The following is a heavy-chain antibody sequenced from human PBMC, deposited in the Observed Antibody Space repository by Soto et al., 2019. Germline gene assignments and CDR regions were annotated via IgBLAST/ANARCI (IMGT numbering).Heavy chain of an antibody. D-gene: IGHD3-22*01. CDR1: PFTFSSAV. J-gene: IGHJ1*01. CDR2: ISNDGNSL. V-gene: IGHV3-30-3*01. Sequence: GGSLRLSCAASPFTFSSAVMHWVRQSPGTGLEWVAGISNDGNSLHYGDSVKGRFIVSRDNSKNTLFLQMNSLRPEDTAMYYCAREDWSSGHAGTFQLWGQGTLVTVSS. CDR3: AREDWSSGHAGTFQL.